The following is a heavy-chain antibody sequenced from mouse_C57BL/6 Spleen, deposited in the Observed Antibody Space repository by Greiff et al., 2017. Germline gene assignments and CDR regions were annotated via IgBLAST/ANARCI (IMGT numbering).Heavy chain of an antibody. Sequence: VHVKQSGAELVKPGASVKLSCKASSYTFTSYWMHWVKQRPGRGLEWIGRIDPNSGGTKYNEKFKSKATLTVDKTSSTAYMPLSSLTSEDSAVYYYGSIRDSSGPYWFAYWGQGTPLTVSA. CDR3: GSIRDSSGPYWFAY. D-gene: IGHD3-2*02. J-gene: IGHJ2*01. V-gene: IGHV1-72*01. CDR2: IDPNSGGT. CDR1: SYTFTSYW.